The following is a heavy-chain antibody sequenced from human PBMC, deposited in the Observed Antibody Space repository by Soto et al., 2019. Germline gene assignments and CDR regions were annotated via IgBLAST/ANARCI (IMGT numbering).Heavy chain of an antibody. J-gene: IGHJ3*02. Sequence: KPSETLSLTCSVSGGSISSGYYYWSWIRQPPGKGLEWIGYIYYGGSTNYNPSLKSRVTISVDTSKNQFSLKLSSVTAADTAVYYCARTTSLTGTYGHAFDIWGQGTMVTVSS. CDR3: ARTTSLTGTYGHAFDI. CDR1: GGSISSGYYY. D-gene: IGHD1-20*01. V-gene: IGHV4-61*01. CDR2: IYYGGST.